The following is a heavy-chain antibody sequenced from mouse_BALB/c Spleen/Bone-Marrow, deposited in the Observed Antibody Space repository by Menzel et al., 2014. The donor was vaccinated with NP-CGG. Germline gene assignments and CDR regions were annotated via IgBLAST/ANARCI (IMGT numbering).Heavy chain of an antibody. CDR1: GYTFTSYW. CDR3: ATSYYYAGSRGNS. Sequence: QVQLKQSGAELVKPGASVKLSCKASGYTFTSYWMHWVKLRPGQGFEWIGEINPSNGGANYNERFKRKATLTVDKSSSTAYMQLSSLTSEDAAVYYCATSYYYAGSRGNSWGQGTTLTVSS. D-gene: IGHD1-1*01. J-gene: IGHJ2*01. V-gene: IGHV1S81*02. CDR2: INPSNGGA.